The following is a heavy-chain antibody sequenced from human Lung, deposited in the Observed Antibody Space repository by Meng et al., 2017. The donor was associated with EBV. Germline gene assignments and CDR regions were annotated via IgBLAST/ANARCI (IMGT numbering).Heavy chain of an antibody. CDR3: ARVVAGRYNWFDP. D-gene: IGHD6-6*01. CDR1: GGSISSGGYY. V-gene: IGHV4-31*01. CDR2: IYYSGST. Sequence: QVQVQESGPGLVKPSQTLSLTCTVSGGSISSGGYYWSWIRQHPGKGLEWIGYIYYSGSTYYNPSLKSLVTISVDTSKNQFSLKLSSVTAADTAVYYCARVVAGRYNWFDPWGQGTLVTVSS. J-gene: IGHJ5*02.